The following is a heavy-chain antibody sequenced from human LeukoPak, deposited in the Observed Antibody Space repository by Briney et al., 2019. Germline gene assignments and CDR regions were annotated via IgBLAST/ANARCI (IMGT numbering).Heavy chain of an antibody. CDR2: IKQDGSEK. D-gene: IGHD6-13*01. CDR1: GLTFSSYW. CDR3: ARDLGSSWAGLNYFDY. Sequence: GGSLRLSCAASGLTFSSYWMSWVRQAPGKGLEWVANIKQDGSEKYYVDSVKGRFTISRDNAKNSLYLQMNSLRAEDTAVYYCARDLGSSWAGLNYFDYWGQGTLVTVSS. V-gene: IGHV3-7*03. J-gene: IGHJ4*02.